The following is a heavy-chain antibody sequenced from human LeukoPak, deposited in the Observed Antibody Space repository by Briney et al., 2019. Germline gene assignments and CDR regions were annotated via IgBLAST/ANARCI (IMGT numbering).Heavy chain of an antibody. V-gene: IGHV3-48*03. CDR1: VFTFSRYE. Sequence: GGSLRLSCAASVFTFSRYEIDWVRQATGKGLEWVSYTCSSGSTIYYADSVKGRFNISRDNAKHSLYLQMNSVRAEDTGVYYCAREGSEHYYYYGMDVWVKGSTVTV. J-gene: IGHJ6*04. CDR2: TCSSGSTI. CDR3: AREGSEHYYYYGMDV. D-gene: IGHD6-25*01.